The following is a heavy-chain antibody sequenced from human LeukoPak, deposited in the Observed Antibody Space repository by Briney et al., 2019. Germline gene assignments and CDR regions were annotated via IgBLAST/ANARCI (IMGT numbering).Heavy chain of an antibody. V-gene: IGHV3-30*18. CDR3: AKTINPYSGSYSLFDY. J-gene: IGHJ4*02. Sequence: GGSLRLSCAASGFTFSSYGMHWVRQAPGKGLEWVAVISYDGSNKYYADSVKGRFTISRDNSKNTLYLQMNSLRAEDTAVYYCAKTINPYSGSYSLFDYWGQGTLVTVSS. CDR1: GFTFSSYG. D-gene: IGHD1-26*01. CDR2: ISYDGSNK.